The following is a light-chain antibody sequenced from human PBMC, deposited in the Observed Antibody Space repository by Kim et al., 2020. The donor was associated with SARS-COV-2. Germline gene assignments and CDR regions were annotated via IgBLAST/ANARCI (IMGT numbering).Light chain of an antibody. Sequence: SSFLAYRLPFPCPPTQTLHKYLTCYQHHPRTSPHLLIYAASSLQSGVPSRFIGSGSGTDFPLPISSLQPEYFATYYCPQSYPSLCSFGQGPNL. CDR3: PQSYPSLCS. V-gene: IGKV1-39*01. CDR1: QTLHKY. CDR2: AAS. J-gene: IGKJ2*02.